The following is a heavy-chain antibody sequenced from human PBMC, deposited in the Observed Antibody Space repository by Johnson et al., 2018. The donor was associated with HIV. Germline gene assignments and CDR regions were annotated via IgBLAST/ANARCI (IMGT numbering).Heavy chain of an antibody. CDR3: ARERGNGFDI. CDR2: IGTAGDT. V-gene: IGHV3-13*01. D-gene: IGHD3-10*01. Sequence: VQLVESGGGLVQPGGSLRLSCAASGFTVSSNYMSWVRQAPGKGLEWVSAIGTAGDTYYPGSVKGRFTISRENAKNSLYLQMSSLRAEYTAVYFCARERGNGFDIWGQGTMVTVSS. J-gene: IGHJ3*02. CDR1: GFTVSSNY.